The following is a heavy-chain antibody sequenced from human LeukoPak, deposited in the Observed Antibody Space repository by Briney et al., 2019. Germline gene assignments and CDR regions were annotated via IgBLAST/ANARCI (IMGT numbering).Heavy chain of an antibody. J-gene: IGHJ4*02. Sequence: SQTLSLTCAIPGDSVSSSSAAWSWIRQSPSRGLEWLGRTYYRSKWYNDYAVSVKSRITINPDTSENQFSLQLNSMTPEDTAVYYCSREGSEGYLFDYWGQGTLVTVSS. CDR1: GDSVSSSSAA. CDR3: SREGSEGYLFDY. CDR2: TYYRSKWYN. V-gene: IGHV6-1*01. D-gene: IGHD1-1*01.